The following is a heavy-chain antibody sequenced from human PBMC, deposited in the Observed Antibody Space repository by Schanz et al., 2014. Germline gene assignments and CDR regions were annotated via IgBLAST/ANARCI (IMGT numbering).Heavy chain of an antibody. Sequence: QVQLVESGGGVVQPGRSLRLSCAASGFTFSSYAMHWVRQAPGKGLEWVALISYDGNNKYYADSVKGRFTISRDNSKNTLYLRMISLRAEDTAVYYCAKVREWWPYYFDYWGQGTLVTVSS. CDR1: GFTFSSYA. CDR2: ISYDGNNK. V-gene: IGHV3-30*04. D-gene: IGHD2-15*01. CDR3: AKVREWWPYYFDY. J-gene: IGHJ4*02.